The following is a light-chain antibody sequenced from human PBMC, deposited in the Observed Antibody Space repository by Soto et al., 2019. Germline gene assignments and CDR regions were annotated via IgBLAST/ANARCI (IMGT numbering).Light chain of an antibody. V-gene: IGKV3-20*01. CDR2: GAS. Sequence: ESGLTQSPGTLSLSPGERATLSCRASQSVITYLAWYQQKPGQAPRLLIYGASSRATGIPDRFSGSGSGTDFTLTISRLEPEDVAVYYCQQYGSTPLTFGGGAKVEIK. J-gene: IGKJ4*01. CDR3: QQYGSTPLT. CDR1: QSVITY.